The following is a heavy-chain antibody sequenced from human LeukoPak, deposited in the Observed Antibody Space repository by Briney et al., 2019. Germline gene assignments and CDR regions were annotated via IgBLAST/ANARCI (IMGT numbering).Heavy chain of an antibody. Sequence: GGSLRLSCAASGFTFSSYSMNWVRQAPGKGLEWVSSISSSSSYIYYADSVKGRFTISRDNAKNSLYLQMNSLRAEDTALYYCARDASSYSSGWYSYYWGQGTLVTVSS. J-gene: IGHJ4*02. CDR3: ARDASSYSSGWYSYY. V-gene: IGHV3-21*04. D-gene: IGHD6-19*01. CDR2: ISSSSSYI. CDR1: GFTFSSYS.